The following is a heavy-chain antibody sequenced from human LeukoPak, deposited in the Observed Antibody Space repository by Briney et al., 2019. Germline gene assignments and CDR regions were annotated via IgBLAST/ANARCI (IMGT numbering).Heavy chain of an antibody. CDR3: AKVPGIGAAAGSDYYYYMDV. CDR1: GFTFSRYG. Sequence: GGSLRLSCAASGFTFSRYGMHWVRQAPGKGLEWVAVIWYDGSNKCYADSVKGRFTISRDNSKNTLYLQMNSLRAEDTAVYYCAKVPGIGAAAGSDYYYYMDVWGKGTTVTVSS. V-gene: IGHV3-33*06. CDR2: IWYDGSNK. D-gene: IGHD6-13*01. J-gene: IGHJ6*03.